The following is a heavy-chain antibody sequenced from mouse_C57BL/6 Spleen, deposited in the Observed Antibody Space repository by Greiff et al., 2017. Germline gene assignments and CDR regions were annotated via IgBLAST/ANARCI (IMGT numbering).Heavy chain of an antibody. CDR2: INPSSGYT. J-gene: IGHJ4*01. CDR1: GYTFTSYW. V-gene: IGHV1-7*01. D-gene: IGHD2-12*01. CDR3: ASGDDGENAMDY. Sequence: VQLQQSGAELAKPGASVKLSCKASGYTFTSYWMHWVKQRPGQGLEWIGYINPSSGYTKYNQKFKDKATLTADKSSSTAYMQLSSLSDEDSGVYYSASGDDGENAMDYWGQGTSVTVSS.